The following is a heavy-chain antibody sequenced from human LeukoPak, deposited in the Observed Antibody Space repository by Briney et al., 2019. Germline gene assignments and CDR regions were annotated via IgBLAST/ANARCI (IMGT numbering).Heavy chain of an antibody. Sequence: GGSLRLSCAASGFTVSSNYMSWVRQAPGKGLEWASVIYSGGSTYYADSVKGRFTISRDNSKNTLYLQMNSLRAEDTAVYYCARDYYYDSSGYYYYYMDVWGKGTTVTVSS. CDR2: IYSGGST. D-gene: IGHD3-22*01. CDR3: ARDYYYDSSGYYYYYMDV. V-gene: IGHV3-53*01. CDR1: GFTVSSNY. J-gene: IGHJ6*03.